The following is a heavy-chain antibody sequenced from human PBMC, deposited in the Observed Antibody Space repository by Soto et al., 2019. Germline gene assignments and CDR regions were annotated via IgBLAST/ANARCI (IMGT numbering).Heavy chain of an antibody. D-gene: IGHD3-3*01. CDR3: AILLHPDYYYYCMYV. Sequence: QVQLQESGPGLVKPSETLSLTCTVSGGSISSYYWSWIRQPPGKGLEWVGYIFNSGGPNYNPSLQSRVTITVDTSKNQFDLKLSSVTAADTAVYYCAILLHPDYYYYCMYVCGKGTTVTVSS. CDR1: GGSISSYY. CDR2: IFNSGGP. J-gene: IGHJ6*03. V-gene: IGHV4-59*08.